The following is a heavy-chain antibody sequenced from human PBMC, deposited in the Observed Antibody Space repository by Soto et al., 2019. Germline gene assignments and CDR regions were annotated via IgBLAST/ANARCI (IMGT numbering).Heavy chain of an antibody. D-gene: IGHD1-26*01. CDR2: FDPEDGET. V-gene: IGHV1-24*01. CDR3: ATRLRLGWELLGYYFDY. J-gene: IGHJ4*02. CDR1: GYTLTELS. Sequence: QVQLVQSGAEVKKPGASVKVSCKVSGYTLTELSMHWVRQAPGKGLEWMGGFDPEDGETIYAQKFQGRVTMTEGTSTDTAYMELSSLRSEDTAVYYCATRLRLGWELLGYYFDYWGQGTLVTVSS.